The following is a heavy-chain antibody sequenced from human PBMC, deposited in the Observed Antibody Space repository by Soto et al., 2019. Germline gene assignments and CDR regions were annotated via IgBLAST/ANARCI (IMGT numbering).Heavy chain of an antibody. CDR3: ARETVWFGELLVY. J-gene: IGHJ4*02. D-gene: IGHD3-10*01. CDR1: GGSISSSNW. V-gene: IGHV4-4*02. Sequence: SETLSLTCAVSGGSISSSNWWSWVRQPPGKGLEWIGEIYHSGSTNYNPSLKSRVTISVDKSKNQFSLKLSSVTAADTAVYYCARETVWFGELLVYWGQGTLVTVSS. CDR2: IYHSGST.